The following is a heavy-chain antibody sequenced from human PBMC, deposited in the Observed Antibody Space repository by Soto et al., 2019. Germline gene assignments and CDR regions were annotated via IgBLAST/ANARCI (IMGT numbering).Heavy chain of an antibody. CDR1: SGSISSSNW. CDR2: IYHSGST. D-gene: IGHD3-9*01. Sequence: PSETLSLTCAVSSGSISSSNWWSWVRQPPGKGLEWIGEIYHSGSTNYNPSLKSRVTISVDKSKNQFSLKLSSVTAADTAVYYCARGGRYFDWLSTQTSYNWFDPWGQGTLVTVSS. J-gene: IGHJ5*02. V-gene: IGHV4-4*02. CDR3: ARGGRYFDWLSTQTSYNWFDP.